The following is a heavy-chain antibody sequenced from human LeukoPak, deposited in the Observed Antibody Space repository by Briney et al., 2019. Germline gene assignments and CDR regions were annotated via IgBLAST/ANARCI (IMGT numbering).Heavy chain of an antibody. CDR2: INPNSGGT. CDR1: GYTFTGYY. J-gene: IGHJ6*02. CDR3: ASGWVTMVRGVKDIIYYYYGMDV. D-gene: IGHD3-10*01. V-gene: IGHV1-2*02. Sequence: ASVKVSCKASGYTFTGYYMHWVRQAPGQGLEWMGWINPNSGGTNYAQKFKGRVTMTRDTSISTAYMELSRLRSDDTAVYYCASGWVTMVRGVKDIIYYYYGMDVWGQGTTVTVSS.